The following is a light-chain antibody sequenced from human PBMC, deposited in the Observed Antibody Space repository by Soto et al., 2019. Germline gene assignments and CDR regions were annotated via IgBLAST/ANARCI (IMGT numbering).Light chain of an antibody. CDR2: TAS. CDR3: QQSFTAPWT. Sequence: DIQMTQSPSSLSASVGDRVTITCRASQSISTFLNWYQQKPGKAPNRLIYTASTLHGGVPSRFSGSGCGPDFALTFSRLKPEDLATCYCQQSFTAPWTFGQGTRGEL. J-gene: IGKJ1*01. V-gene: IGKV1-39*01. CDR1: QSISTF.